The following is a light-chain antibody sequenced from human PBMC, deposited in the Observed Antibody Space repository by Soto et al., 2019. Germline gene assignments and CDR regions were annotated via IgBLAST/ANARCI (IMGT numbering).Light chain of an antibody. V-gene: IGLV2-23*01. J-gene: IGLJ1*01. CDR3: CSYAGPRTYV. Sequence: QSALTQPASVSGSPGQSITISCTGTNSDVGSYDLVSWYQQHPGKAPKLMIFDNSNRPSGVSNRFSGSKSGNTASLTISGLQAEDEADYYCCSYAGPRTYVFGTGTKVTVL. CDR1: NSDVGSYDL. CDR2: DNS.